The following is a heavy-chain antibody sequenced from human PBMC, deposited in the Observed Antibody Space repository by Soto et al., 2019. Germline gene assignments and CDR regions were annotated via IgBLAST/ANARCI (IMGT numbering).Heavy chain of an antibody. CDR2: ISYDGSNK. J-gene: IGHJ3*02. D-gene: IGHD4-17*01. V-gene: IGHV3-30-3*01. CDR1: GFTFSSYA. Sequence: GGSLRLSCAASGFTFSSYAMHWVRQAPGKGLEWVAVISYDGSNKYYADSVKNRFTISRDNSKNTLCLQMNSLRAEDTVVYYCARAFSTVTHEDAFDIWGQGTIVTVSS. CDR3: ARAFSTVTHEDAFDI.